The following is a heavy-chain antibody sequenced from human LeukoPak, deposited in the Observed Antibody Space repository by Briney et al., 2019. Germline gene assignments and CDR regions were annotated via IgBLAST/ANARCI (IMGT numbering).Heavy chain of an antibody. CDR1: GGSISSYY. D-gene: IGHD1-20*01. J-gene: IGHJ4*02. CDR3: ARALTGTTGYFDC. V-gene: IGHV4-59*01. CDR2: ISYSGST. Sequence: SETLSLTCTVSGGSISSYYWSWIRQPPGKGLEWIGYISYSGSTNYNPSLKSRVSISVDTSKNQFSLKLSSVTAADTAVYFCARALTGTTGYFDCWGQRTLVTVSS.